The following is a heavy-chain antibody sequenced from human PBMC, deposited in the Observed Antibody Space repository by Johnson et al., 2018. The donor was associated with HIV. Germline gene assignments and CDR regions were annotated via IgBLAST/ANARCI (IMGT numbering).Heavy chain of an antibody. J-gene: IGHJ3*02. CDR3: ASPLEAAAGPMDAFDI. V-gene: IGHV3-20*04. D-gene: IGHD6-13*01. Sequence: VQLVESGGGMIRPGGSLRLSCAASGFTFNTYGMSWVRQPPGKGLEWVSLITFNGGRTGYADSVKCRFTISRDNSKNTLYLQMNSLRAEDTAVYYCASPLEAAAGPMDAFDIWGQGTMVTVSS. CDR2: ITFNGGRT. CDR1: GFTFNTYG.